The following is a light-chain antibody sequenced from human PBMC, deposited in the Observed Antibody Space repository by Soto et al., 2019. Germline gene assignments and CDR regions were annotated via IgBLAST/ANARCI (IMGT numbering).Light chain of an antibody. J-gene: IGKJ1*01. CDR2: AAS. CDR3: KQYNSYSQT. V-gene: IGKV1-39*01. Sequence: DIQMTQSPSSLSASVGDRVTITCRASQSINSYLNWYRQKPGKAPKLLIYAASSLQSGVPSRFSGRGSGTDFTLTISSLQPEDFATYYCKQYNSYSQTFGKGNKV. CDR1: QSINSY.